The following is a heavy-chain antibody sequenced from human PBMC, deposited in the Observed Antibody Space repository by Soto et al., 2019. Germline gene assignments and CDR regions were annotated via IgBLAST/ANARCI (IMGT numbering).Heavy chain of an antibody. D-gene: IGHD3-22*01. CDR2: ISYDGSNK. J-gene: IGHJ4*02. CDR3: AKGSEYYYDSSGYYVDY. CDR1: GFTFSSYG. V-gene: IGHV3-30*18. Sequence: PGGSLRLSCAASGFTFSSYGMHWVRQAPGKGLEWVAVISYDGSNKYYADSVKGRFTISRDNPKNTLYLQMNSLRAEDTAVYYCAKGSEYYYDSSGYYVDYWGQGT.